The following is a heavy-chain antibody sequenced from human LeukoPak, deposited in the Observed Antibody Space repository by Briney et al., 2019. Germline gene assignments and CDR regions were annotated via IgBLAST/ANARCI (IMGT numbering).Heavy chain of an antibody. D-gene: IGHD6-19*01. CDR2: ISGSGGST. V-gene: IGHV3-23*01. CDR1: GFTFSSYA. Sequence: GGSLRLSCAASGFTFSSYAMSWVRQAPGKGLEWVSAISGSGGSTYYADSVKGRFTISRDNSKNTLYLQMNSLRAEDTAAYYCAKDREYSSGWYSPTFDYWGQGTLVTVSS. J-gene: IGHJ4*02. CDR3: AKDREYSSGWYSPTFDY.